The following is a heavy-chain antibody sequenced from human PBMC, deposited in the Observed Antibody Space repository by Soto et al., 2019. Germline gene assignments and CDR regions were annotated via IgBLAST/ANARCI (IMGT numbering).Heavy chain of an antibody. CDR2: VHHSGST. V-gene: IGHV4-31*03. CDR1: GDSIGSGEYY. D-gene: IGHD3-10*01. J-gene: IGHJ4*02. CDR3: ARRPTGSGSSYFEI. Sequence: QVHLQESGPGLVKPSETLSLTCSVSGDSIGSGEYYWNWIRHHPEKGLEWIGFVHHSGSTFYNPSLESRVSISIDTSQNQLSLKVTSVTSADTAVYYCARRPTGSGSSYFEIWGQGTLITVSS.